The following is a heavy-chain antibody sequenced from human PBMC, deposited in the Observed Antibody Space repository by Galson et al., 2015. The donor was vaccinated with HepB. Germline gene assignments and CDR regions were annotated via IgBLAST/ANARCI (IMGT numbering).Heavy chain of an antibody. Sequence: SLRLSCAASGFTFSSYSMNWVRQAPGKGLEWVSSISSSSSYIYYADSVKGRFTISRDNAKNSLYLQMNSLRAEDTAVYYCARDRGVIKHPPSFDYWGQGTLVTVSS. D-gene: IGHD3-10*01. V-gene: IGHV3-21*01. CDR2: ISSSSSYI. CDR1: GFTFSSYS. CDR3: ARDRGVIKHPPSFDY. J-gene: IGHJ4*02.